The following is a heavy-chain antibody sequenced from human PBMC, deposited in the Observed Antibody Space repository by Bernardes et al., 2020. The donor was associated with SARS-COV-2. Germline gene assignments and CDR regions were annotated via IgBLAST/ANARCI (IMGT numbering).Heavy chain of an antibody. CDR1: GGSISSSSYY. CDR3: AGPMVRGVIINYYGMDV. D-gene: IGHD3-10*01. CDR2: IYYSGST. V-gene: IGHV4-39*01. Sequence: SENLSLTCTVSGGSISSSSYYWGWIRQPPGKGLEWIGSIYYSGSTYYNPSLKSRVTISVDTSKNQFSLKLSSVTAADTAVYYCAGPMVRGVIINYYGMDVWGQGTTVTVSS. J-gene: IGHJ6*02.